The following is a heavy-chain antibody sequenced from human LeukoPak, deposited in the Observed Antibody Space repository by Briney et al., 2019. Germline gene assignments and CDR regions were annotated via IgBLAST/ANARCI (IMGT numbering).Heavy chain of an antibody. D-gene: IGHD3-10*01. Sequence: GGSLRLSCAASGFTFSSYGMHWVRQAPGKGLEWVAVIWYDGSNKYYADSVKGRFTISGDNSKNTLYLQMNSLRAEDTAVYYCARPYYYGSGSYCPDDYWGQGTLVTVSS. CDR3: ARPYYYGSGSYCPDDY. CDR1: GFTFSSYG. V-gene: IGHV3-33*01. CDR2: IWYDGSNK. J-gene: IGHJ4*02.